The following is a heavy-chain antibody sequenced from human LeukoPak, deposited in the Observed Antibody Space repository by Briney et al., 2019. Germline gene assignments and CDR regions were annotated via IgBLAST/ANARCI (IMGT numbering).Heavy chain of an antibody. J-gene: IGHJ4*02. CDR2: INTDSGDT. CDR1: GYTFTDYY. V-gene: IGHV1-2*02. Sequence: DTLKVSCKASGYTFTDYYMHWVRQAPGQGLEWMGWINTDSGDTNFAQKFQGRVTMTRDTSINTAHMELSRLRSDDTAVYYCAREDSSGWVYFDYWGQGTLVTVSS. D-gene: IGHD6-19*01. CDR3: AREDSSGWVYFDY.